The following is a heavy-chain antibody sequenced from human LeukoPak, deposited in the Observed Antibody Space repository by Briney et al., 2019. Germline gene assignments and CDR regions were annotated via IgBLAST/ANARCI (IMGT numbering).Heavy chain of an antibody. CDR2: ALYTGST. Sequence: SETLSLTCSVSGGSISSYFWSWIRRAPGKGLEWVGYALYTGSTEYNPALKSRVTISLDTSNNQFSLRLSSVTAADTAVYYCARDNGYSYGIDYWGQGRLVTVSS. CDR3: ARDNGYSYGIDY. V-gene: IGHV4-59*01. J-gene: IGHJ4*02. D-gene: IGHD5-18*01. CDR1: GGSISSYF.